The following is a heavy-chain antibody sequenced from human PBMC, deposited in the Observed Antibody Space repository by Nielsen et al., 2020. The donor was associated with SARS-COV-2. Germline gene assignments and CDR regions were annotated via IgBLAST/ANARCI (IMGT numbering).Heavy chain of an antibody. CDR2: IYYSGST. Sequence: SQTLSLTCTVSGGSISSGDYYWSWIRQPPGKGLEWIGYIYYSGSTYYNPSLKSRVTIAVDTSKNQFSLKLSSVTAADTAVYYCARVVTAMVGDYWYFDLWGRGTLVTVSS. J-gene: IGHJ2*01. CDR3: ARVVTAMVGDYWYFDL. V-gene: IGHV4-30-4*01. D-gene: IGHD5-18*01. CDR1: GGSISSGDYY.